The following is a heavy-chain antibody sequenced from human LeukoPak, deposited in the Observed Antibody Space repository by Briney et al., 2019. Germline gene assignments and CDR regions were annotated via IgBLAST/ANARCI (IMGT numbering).Heavy chain of an antibody. CDR2: INHSGST. J-gene: IGHJ5*02. Sequence: SETLSLTCAVYGGSFSGYYWSWIRQPPGKGLEWIGEINHSGSTNYNPSLKSRVTISVDTSKNQFSLKLSSVTAADTAVYYCASFAGEYNWFDPWGQGTLVTVSS. D-gene: IGHD3-16*01. CDR1: GGSFSGYY. V-gene: IGHV4-34*01. CDR3: ASFAGEYNWFDP.